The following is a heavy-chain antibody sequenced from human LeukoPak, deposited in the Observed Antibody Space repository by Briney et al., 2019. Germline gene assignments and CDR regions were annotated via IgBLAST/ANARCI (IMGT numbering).Heavy chain of an antibody. D-gene: IGHD3-10*01. Sequence: EGSLRLSCAASGFTFSSYEMNWVRQAPGKGLEWVSYISSSGSTIYYADSVKGRFTISRDNAKNSLYLQMNSLRAEDTAVYYCAREWSSGSMDVWGKGTTVTISS. CDR3: AREWSSGSMDV. J-gene: IGHJ6*03. CDR1: GFTFSSYE. CDR2: ISSSGSTI. V-gene: IGHV3-48*03.